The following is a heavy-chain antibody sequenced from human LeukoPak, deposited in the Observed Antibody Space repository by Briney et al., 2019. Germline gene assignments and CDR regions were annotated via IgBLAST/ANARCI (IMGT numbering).Heavy chain of an antibody. D-gene: IGHD3-3*01. V-gene: IGHV3-23*01. J-gene: IGHJ4*02. CDR3: AKPRGYYGAFDY. CDR1: GFTFSSYG. CDR2: ISGSGGST. Sequence: PGGSLRLSCGASGFTFSSYGMSWVRQAPGKGLEWVSAISGSGGSTYYADSVKGRFTISRDNSKNTLYLQMNSLRAEDTAVYYCAKPRGYYGAFDYWGQGTLVTVSS.